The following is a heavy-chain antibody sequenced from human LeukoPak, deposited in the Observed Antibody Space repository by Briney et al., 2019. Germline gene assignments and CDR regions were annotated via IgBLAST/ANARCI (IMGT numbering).Heavy chain of an antibody. J-gene: IGHJ4*02. CDR1: GYTFTSYS. CDR3: ARREYSTSFDY. CDR2: INPSGGST. D-gene: IGHD6-6*01. V-gene: IGHV1-46*01. Sequence: ASVKVSCKASGYTFTSYSVHWVRQAPGQGLEWMGIINPSGGSTSYAQKSQGRVTMTRDTSTSTVYMELSSLRSDDTAVYYCARREYSTSFDYWGQGTLVTVSS.